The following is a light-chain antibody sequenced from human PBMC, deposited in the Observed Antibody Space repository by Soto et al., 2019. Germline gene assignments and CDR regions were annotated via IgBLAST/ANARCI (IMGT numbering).Light chain of an antibody. CDR3: QQLNSYPIT. CDR2: AAS. V-gene: IGKV1-9*01. Sequence: DIQVTQSPSSVSASVGDRVTITCRASQDIAAYLAWYQHKPGRAPELLIHAASSLQSGVPSRFSGSGSGTEFTLTISSLQPEDFATYYCQQLNSYPITFGQGTRLEI. CDR1: QDIAAY. J-gene: IGKJ5*01.